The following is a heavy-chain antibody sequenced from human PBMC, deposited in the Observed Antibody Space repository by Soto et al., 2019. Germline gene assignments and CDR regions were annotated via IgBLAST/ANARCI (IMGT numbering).Heavy chain of an antibody. J-gene: IGHJ6*03. Sequence: GESLKISCKASGYNFTNYWIGWVRQMPGKGLEWMGTVYPGDSDIRYSPSFQGQVAISADRSTRTAYLQWSSLKASDSAIFYCVRCPTMSRYICYYIDVWGKGTAVTVSS. CDR2: VYPGDSDI. CDR1: GYNFTNYW. V-gene: IGHV5-51*01. CDR3: VRCPTMSRYICYYIDV. D-gene: IGHD3-22*01.